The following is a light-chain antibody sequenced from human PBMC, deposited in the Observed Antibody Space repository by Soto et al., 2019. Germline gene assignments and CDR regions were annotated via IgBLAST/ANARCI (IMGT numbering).Light chain of an antibody. CDR1: QSVSNN. CDR2: GAS. CDR3: QQYNNWWT. V-gene: IGKV3-15*01. Sequence: EIVMTQSTATLSVSPGERATLSCRASQSVSNNLAWYQKKPGQPPRLLIYGASTRPTGIPARFSGSGSGTEFTLTSSSLQSADFAVYYCQQYNNWWTFGQGTKVEIK. J-gene: IGKJ1*01.